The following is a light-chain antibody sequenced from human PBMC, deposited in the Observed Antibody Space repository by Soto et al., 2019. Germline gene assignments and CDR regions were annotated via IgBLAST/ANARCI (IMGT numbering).Light chain of an antibody. V-gene: IGKV1-5*01. CDR1: QTVSSW. CDR3: QQYYSYSRT. Sequence: DIQMTQSPSTLSASVGDRVTITCRASQTVSSWLAWYQQKPGKAPKILTYDVSSLESGVPSRFSGSGSGTEFSLTISSLQPDEFATYYCQQYYSYSRTFGQGTKVEGK. CDR2: DVS. J-gene: IGKJ1*01.